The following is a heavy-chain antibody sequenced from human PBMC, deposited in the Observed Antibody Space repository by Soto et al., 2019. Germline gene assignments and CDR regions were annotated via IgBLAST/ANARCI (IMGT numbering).Heavy chain of an antibody. CDR1: GGSFSCYY. CDR2: INHSGST. V-gene: IGHV4-34*09. D-gene: IGHD3-16*02. CDR3: AREDRPDISLFDY. Sequence: SDTLSLTFAVYGGSFSCYYWSWIRPPPGKGLEWIGEINHSGSTNYNPSLKSRVSMSVDTSENQFSLNLSSVTAADTAVYFCAREDRPDISLFDYWGQGILVSVSS. J-gene: IGHJ4*02.